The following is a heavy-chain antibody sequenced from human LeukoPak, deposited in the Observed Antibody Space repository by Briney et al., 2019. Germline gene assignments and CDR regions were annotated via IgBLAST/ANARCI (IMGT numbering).Heavy chain of an antibody. CDR1: GFTFSDYY. CDR2: ISSSGSTI. J-gene: IGHJ4*02. Sequence: TSGGSLRLSCAASGFTFSDYYMSWIRQAPGKGLEWVSYISSSGSTIYYADSVKGRFTISRDNAKSSLYLQMNSLRAEDTAVYYCARAGCSGGSCYSGYYFDYWGQGTLVTVSS. D-gene: IGHD2-15*01. CDR3: ARAGCSGGSCYSGYYFDY. V-gene: IGHV3-11*01.